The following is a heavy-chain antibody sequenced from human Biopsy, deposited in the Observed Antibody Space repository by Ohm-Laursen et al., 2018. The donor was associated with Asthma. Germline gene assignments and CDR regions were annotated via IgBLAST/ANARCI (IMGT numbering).Heavy chain of an antibody. V-gene: IGHV3-30*18. Sequence: SLRLSCSASGFMFSSFGMHWVRQAPGKGLEWVAVISYDGNHKFYEDSVKGRFTISRDNSKNTLYLQMNSLRTEDTAVYYCAKRRGYSGHDNDYWGQGTLVSVSS. CDR2: ISYDGNHK. D-gene: IGHD5-12*01. J-gene: IGHJ4*02. CDR3: AKRRGYSGHDNDY. CDR1: GFMFSSFG.